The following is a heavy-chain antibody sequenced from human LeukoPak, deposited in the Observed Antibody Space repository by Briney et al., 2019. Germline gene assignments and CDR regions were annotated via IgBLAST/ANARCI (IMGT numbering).Heavy chain of an antibody. D-gene: IGHD3-16*02. CDR3: TREWRGIASHYSGMDV. J-gene: IGHJ6*02. CDR2: VGTNHDT. V-gene: IGHV3-13*01. Sequence: GGSLRLSCVASGFSVSTFDMYWVRQAAGGGLEWVAAVGTNHDTLYLGSLKGRFTISRENAKNSLSLEMSYLTVEDTAVYYCTREWRGIASHYSGMDVWGQGTAVIVSS. CDR1: GFSVSTFD.